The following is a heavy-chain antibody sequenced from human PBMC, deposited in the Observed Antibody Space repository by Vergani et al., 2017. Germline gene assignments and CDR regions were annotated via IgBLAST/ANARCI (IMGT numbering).Heavy chain of an antibody. J-gene: IGHJ5*02. CDR2: ISSSSSYT. V-gene: IGHV3-11*06. Sequence: VQLVESGGGLVKPGGSLRLSCAASGFTFSDYYMSWIRQAPGKGLEWVSYISSSSSYTNYADSVKGRFTISRDNAKNSLYLQMNSLRAEDTAVYYCAREAYYDSSGYYFRWFDPWGQGTLVTVSS. D-gene: IGHD3-22*01. CDR1: GFTFSDYY. CDR3: AREAYYDSSGYYFRWFDP.